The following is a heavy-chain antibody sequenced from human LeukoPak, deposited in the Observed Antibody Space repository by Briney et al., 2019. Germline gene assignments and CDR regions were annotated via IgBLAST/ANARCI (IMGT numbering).Heavy chain of an antibody. Sequence: SETLSLTCAVYGGSFSGYYWSWIRQPPGKGLEWIGEINHSGSTNYNPSLKSRVTISVDRSKNQFSLKLSSVTAADTAVYYCARGLLSGAFDIWGQGTMVTVSS. V-gene: IGHV4-34*01. D-gene: IGHD3-10*01. J-gene: IGHJ3*02. CDR3: ARGLLSGAFDI. CDR2: INHSGST. CDR1: GGSFSGYY.